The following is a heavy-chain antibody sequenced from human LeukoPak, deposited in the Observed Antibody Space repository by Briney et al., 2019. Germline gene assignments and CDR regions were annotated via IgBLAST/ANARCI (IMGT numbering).Heavy chain of an antibody. D-gene: IGHD1-1*01. V-gene: IGHV3-48*04. J-gene: IGHJ4*02. Sequence: GGPLRLSCAASGFTFSSYSMNWVRQAPGKGLEWVSYISSSSSTIYYADSVKGRFTVSRDNAKNSLFLQMNNVRGEDTAVYYCARDVKATGFFDYWGQGTPVTVSS. CDR3: ARDVKATGFFDY. CDR2: ISSSSSTI. CDR1: GFTFSSYS.